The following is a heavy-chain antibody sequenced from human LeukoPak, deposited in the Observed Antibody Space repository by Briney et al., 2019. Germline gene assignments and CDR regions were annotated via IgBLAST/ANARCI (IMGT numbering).Heavy chain of an antibody. Sequence: SETLSLTCTVSGASIRSYYWSWIRQPAGKGLEWIGRIYTSGSNNYNPSLKSRVTMSVDTSKNQFSLKLSSVTAADTAMYYCAREVADYGGYYYYHYMDVWGKGTTVTISS. CDR3: AREVADYGGYYYYHYMDV. J-gene: IGHJ6*03. D-gene: IGHD4-23*01. V-gene: IGHV4-4*07. CDR2: IYTSGSN. CDR1: GASIRSYY.